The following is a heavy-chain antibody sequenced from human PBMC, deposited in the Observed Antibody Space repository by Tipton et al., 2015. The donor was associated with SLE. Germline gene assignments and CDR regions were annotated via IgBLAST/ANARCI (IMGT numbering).Heavy chain of an antibody. V-gene: IGHV1-18*01. Sequence: QVQLVQSGAEVKKPGASVKVSCKASDYSFSSYGISWVRQAPGQGLEWIGWFSPYSGNTNPAQNLQGRVTMTADTSTSTAYMELRSLRSDDTAVHYCATHRRWSSPLDSWGQGTLVTVSS. CDR2: FSPYSGNT. J-gene: IGHJ5*01. D-gene: IGHD2-15*01. CDR3: ATHRRWSSPLDS. CDR1: DYSFSSYG.